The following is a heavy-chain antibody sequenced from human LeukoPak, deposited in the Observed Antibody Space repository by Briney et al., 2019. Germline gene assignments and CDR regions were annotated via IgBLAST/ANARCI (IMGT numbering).Heavy chain of an antibody. CDR1: GGSISSYY. CDR2: IYHSGRT. CDR3: ARRRYYDSTGYFE. D-gene: IGHD3-22*01. J-gene: IGHJ1*01. Sequence: SETLSLTCTVSGGSISSYYWSWIRQSPGTGLEWIGDIYHSGRTYYNPSLKSRVAISIDTSKNQFSLRLRSMTAADTAVFYCARRRYYDSTGYFEWGRGTLVTVSS. V-gene: IGHV4-59*04.